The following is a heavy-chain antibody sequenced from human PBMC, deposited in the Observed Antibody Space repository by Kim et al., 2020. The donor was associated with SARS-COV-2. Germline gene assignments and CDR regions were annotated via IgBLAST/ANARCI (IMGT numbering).Heavy chain of an antibody. Sequence: GGSLRLSCAASGFTFDDYAMHWVRQAPGKGLEWVSGISWNSGSIGYADSVKGRFTISRDNAKNSLYLQMNSLRAEDTALYYCAKDLNRWGQGTLVTVSS. CDR2: ISWNSGSI. V-gene: IGHV3-9*01. CDR3: AKDLNR. CDR1: GFTFDDYA. J-gene: IGHJ5*02.